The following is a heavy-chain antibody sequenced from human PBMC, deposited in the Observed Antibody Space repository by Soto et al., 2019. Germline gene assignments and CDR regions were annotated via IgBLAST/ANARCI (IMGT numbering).Heavy chain of an antibody. J-gene: IGHJ6*02. Sequence: ASVKVSCKASGYTFTSYYMHWVRQAPGQGLEWMGIINPSGGSTSYAQKFQGRVTMTRDTSTSTVYMELSSLRSEDTAVYYCASTDSSGYYWGGYYYGMDVWGQGTTVTVSS. CDR2: INPSGGST. D-gene: IGHD3-22*01. V-gene: IGHV1-46*01. CDR3: ASTDSSGYYWGGYYYGMDV. CDR1: GYTFTSYY.